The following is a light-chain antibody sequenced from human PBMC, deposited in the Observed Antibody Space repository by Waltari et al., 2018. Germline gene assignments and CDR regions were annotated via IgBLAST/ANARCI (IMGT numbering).Light chain of an antibody. CDR3: QSADISSSYRV. Sequence: SHDLTQPPSVSVSPGQTARITCSGDALPKQYAYWFQKKQGQAPVLVIYKDTERPSGVPERCSGSSSGTTVTLTISGVQADDEADYYCQSADISSSYRVFGGGTKLSVL. CDR2: KDT. V-gene: IGLV3-25*03. CDR1: ALPKQY. J-gene: IGLJ3*02.